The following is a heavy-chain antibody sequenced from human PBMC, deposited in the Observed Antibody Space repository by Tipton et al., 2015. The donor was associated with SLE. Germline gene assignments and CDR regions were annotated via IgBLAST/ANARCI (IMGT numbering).Heavy chain of an antibody. CDR3: ARGGTTLFDAFDI. CDR2: IYFMGNT. J-gene: IGHJ3*02. D-gene: IGHD1-7*01. V-gene: IGHV4-39*02. CDR1: GGSISSNISY. Sequence: LRLSCPVSGGSISSNISYWGWIRQSPGRGLEWIGSIYFMGNTYYNPSLKSRVTISMDTSKNAFFLNLNSVTAADTAVYYCARGGTTLFDAFDIWGQGTMVTV.